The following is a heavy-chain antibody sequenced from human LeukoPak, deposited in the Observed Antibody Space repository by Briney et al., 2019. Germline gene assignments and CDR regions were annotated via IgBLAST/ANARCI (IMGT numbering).Heavy chain of an antibody. CDR3: ARDSLRAAAGTGWFDP. J-gene: IGHJ5*02. V-gene: IGHV1-69*13. Sequence: SVKVSCKASGGTLSSYPTTWLHRAPGQGLEWLEGIIPIFGTANYAQKFQGRVTITADESTSTAYMELSSLRSEDTAVYYCARDSLRAAAGTGWFDPWGQGTLVTVSS. D-gene: IGHD6-13*01. CDR2: IIPIFGTA. CDR1: GGTLSSYP.